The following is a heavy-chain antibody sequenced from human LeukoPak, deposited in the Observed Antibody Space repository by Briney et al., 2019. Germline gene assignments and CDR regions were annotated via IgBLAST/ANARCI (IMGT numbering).Heavy chain of an antibody. Sequence: SETLSLTCIVSGGSVSSSSYYWGWIRQPPGKGLEWIGSIYYSGSTYYNPSLKSRVTISVDTSKNQFSLKLSSVTAADTAVYYCAREPMHRYSYGYGGWFDPWGQGTLVTVSS. CDR1: GGSVSSSSYY. D-gene: IGHD5-18*01. CDR2: IYYSGST. J-gene: IGHJ5*02. V-gene: IGHV4-39*07. CDR3: AREPMHRYSYGYGGWFDP.